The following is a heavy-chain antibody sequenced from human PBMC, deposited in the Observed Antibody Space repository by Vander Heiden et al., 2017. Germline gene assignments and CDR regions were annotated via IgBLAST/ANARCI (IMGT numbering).Heavy chain of an antibody. Sequence: QLQLQESGPGLVKPSETLSLTCTVSGGSISSSRYYWGWIRQPPGKGLEWIGSIYYSGSTYYNPSLKSRGTISVDTSKNKFSLKLSSVTAADTAVYYCASPTPPYTQLWSARDFDYWGQGTLVTVSS. D-gene: IGHD5-18*01. J-gene: IGHJ4*02. CDR1: GGSISSSRYY. CDR2: IYYSGST. V-gene: IGHV4-39*01. CDR3: ASPTPPYTQLWSARDFDY.